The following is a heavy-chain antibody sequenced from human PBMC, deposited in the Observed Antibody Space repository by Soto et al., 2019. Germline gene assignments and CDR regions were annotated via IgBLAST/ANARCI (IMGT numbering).Heavy chain of an antibody. D-gene: IGHD3-10*01. CDR2: IYYSGST. CDR3: ARYYGGYSDY. CDR1: GGSISSSSYY. V-gene: IGHV4-61*05. J-gene: IGHJ4*02. Sequence: SETLSLTCTVSGGSISSSSYYWSWIRKPPGKGLEWIGYIYYSGSTNYNPSLKSRVTISVDTSKNQFSLKLSSVTAADTAVYYCARYYGGYSDYWGQGTLVTVSS.